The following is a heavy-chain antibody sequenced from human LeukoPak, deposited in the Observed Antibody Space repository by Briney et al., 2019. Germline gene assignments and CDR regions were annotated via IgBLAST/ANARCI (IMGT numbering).Heavy chain of an antibody. Sequence: PSETLSLTCGVSGASIISTNWWSWVRQPPGKGLEWIGEIYQSGSTNYNPSLKSRVTISVDKSKNQFSLNLRSVTAADTAVYYCVRVDNGGNYFDYWGQGTLVTVSS. V-gene: IGHV4-4*02. CDR2: IYQSGST. J-gene: IGHJ4*02. CDR1: GASIISTNW. D-gene: IGHD4-23*01. CDR3: VRVDNGGNYFDY.